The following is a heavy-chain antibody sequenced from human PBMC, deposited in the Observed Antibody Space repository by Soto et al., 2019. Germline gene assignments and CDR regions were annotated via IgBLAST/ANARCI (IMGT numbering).Heavy chain of an antibody. Sequence: QVQLVQSGAEVKEPGSSVKVSCKASGGSFRNYAISWVRQAPGQGLEWMGGIIPIFGTANYAQKFQGRVTITADESTSTAYMELSNLRSEDTAVYYCARERGSGQWLVSYNYWGQGTLRTVSS. CDR1: GGSFRNYA. V-gene: IGHV1-69*01. CDR2: IIPIFGTA. CDR3: ARERGSGQWLVSYNY. J-gene: IGHJ4*02. D-gene: IGHD6-19*01.